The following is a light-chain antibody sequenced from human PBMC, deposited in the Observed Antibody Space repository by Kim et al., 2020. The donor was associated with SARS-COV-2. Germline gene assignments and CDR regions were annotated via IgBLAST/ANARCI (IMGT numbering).Light chain of an antibody. J-gene: IGLJ3*02. Sequence: SYELTQPPSVSVAPGKTARITCGGNNIGSKSVHWYQQKPGQAPVLVIYYDSDRPSGIPERFSGSNSGNTATLTISRVQAGDEADYYCQVWDRSSDHRGFG. CDR2: YDS. V-gene: IGLV3-21*04. CDR1: NIGSKS. CDR3: QVWDRSSDHRG.